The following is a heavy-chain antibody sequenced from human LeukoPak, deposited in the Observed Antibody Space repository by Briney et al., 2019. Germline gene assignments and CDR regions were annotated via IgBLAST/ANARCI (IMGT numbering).Heavy chain of an antibody. CDR1: GFTFSSYG. CDR2: IKQDGSEK. J-gene: IGHJ5*02. Sequence: GGSLRLSCAASGFTFSSYGMSWVRQAPGKGLEWVANIKQDGSEKYYVDSVKGRFTISRDNAKNSLYLQMNSLRAEDTAVYYCARDLGWFDPWGQGTLVTVSS. V-gene: IGHV3-7*01. CDR3: ARDLGWFDP.